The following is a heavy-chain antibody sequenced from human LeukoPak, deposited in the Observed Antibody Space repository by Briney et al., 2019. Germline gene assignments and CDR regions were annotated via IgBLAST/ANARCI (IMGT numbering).Heavy chain of an antibody. D-gene: IGHD2-15*01. Sequence: PSETLSLTCTVSGGSISSSSYYWGWIRQAPGKGLEWIGTIYHSGSTEYNPSLKSRVAIFVDTSKNQFSLILHSVAAADTAVYYCARRSEFDNTHYHYFDYWGQGALVTVSS. J-gene: IGHJ4*02. CDR2: IYHSGST. V-gene: IGHV4-39*01. CDR1: GGSISSSSYY. CDR3: ARRSEFDNTHYHYFDY.